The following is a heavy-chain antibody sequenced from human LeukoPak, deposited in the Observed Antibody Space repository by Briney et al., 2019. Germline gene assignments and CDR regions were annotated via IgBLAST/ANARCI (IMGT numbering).Heavy chain of an antibody. CDR2: ISGSGGST. J-gene: IGHJ3*02. CDR3: ARGQISSPVVITDISAFDI. Sequence: GGSLRLSCAASGFTFSSYAMSWVRQAPGKGLEWVSAISGSGGSTYYADSVKGRFTISRDNSKNTLYLQMNSLRAEDTAVYYCARGQISSPVVITDISAFDIWGQGTMVTVSS. D-gene: IGHD4-23*01. CDR1: GFTFSSYA. V-gene: IGHV3-23*01.